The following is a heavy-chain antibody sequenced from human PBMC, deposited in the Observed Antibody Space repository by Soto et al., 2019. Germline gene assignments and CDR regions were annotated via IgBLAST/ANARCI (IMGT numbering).Heavy chain of an antibody. CDR2: IYYSVST. CDR1: GASIRSFF. Sequence: QVHLQESGQGLVKPSETLSLTCTVSGASIRSFFWTWIRQPPGRGLEWIGNIYYSVSTNYNPYLKNRVTMSVYTSKNQFSLMLTSVTAADTAVYYCARPSGSYSYYYGMDVWGQGTTVTVSS. V-gene: IGHV4-59*01. D-gene: IGHD1-26*01. J-gene: IGHJ6*02. CDR3: ARPSGSYSYYYGMDV.